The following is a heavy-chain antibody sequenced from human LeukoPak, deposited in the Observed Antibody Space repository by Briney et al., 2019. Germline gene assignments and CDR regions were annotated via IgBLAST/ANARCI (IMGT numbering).Heavy chain of an antibody. CDR1: GLTFSNYC. D-gene: IGHD1-26*01. CDR3: ARVGGGIVGATPDY. J-gene: IGHJ4*02. CDR2: ISSSSGYI. Sequence: GGSLRLSCATSGLTFSNYCMDWVRQAPGKGLEWVSSISSSSGYIYYADSVKGRFTISRDNAKNSLYLQMNSLRAEDTAVYYCARVGGGIVGATPDYWGQGTLVTVSS. V-gene: IGHV3-21*01.